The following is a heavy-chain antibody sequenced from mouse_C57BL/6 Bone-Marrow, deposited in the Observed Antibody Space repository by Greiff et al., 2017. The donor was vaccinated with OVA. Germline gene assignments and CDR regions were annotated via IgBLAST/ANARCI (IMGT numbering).Heavy chain of an antibody. V-gene: IGHV2-2*01. CDR2: IWSGGST. CDR3: ARKDTSGWFAY. CDR1: GFSLTSYG. J-gene: IGHJ3*01. Sequence: VQLQQSGPGLVQPSQSLSITCTVSGFSLTSYGLHWVRQSPGKGLEWLGVIWSGGSTDYNAAFISRLSISKDNSKSQVFFKMNSLQADDTAIYYCARKDTSGWFAYWGQGTLVTVSA.